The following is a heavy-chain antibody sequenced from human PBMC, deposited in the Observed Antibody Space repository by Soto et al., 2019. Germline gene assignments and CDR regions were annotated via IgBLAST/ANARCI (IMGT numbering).Heavy chain of an antibody. J-gene: IGHJ4*02. D-gene: IGHD3-3*01. CDR3: DAGGPTIFGVVTPDS. CDR2: IVVGSGNT. V-gene: IGHV1-58*01. Sequence: SVQGSCKASLFTFTSSAVQWVRQARGQRLECIGWIVVGSGNTNYAQKFQESVTITRDRSTSKASMELRSVRSESTAVYYCDAGGPTIFGVVTPDSWGQGTLVTVSS. CDR1: LFTFTSSA.